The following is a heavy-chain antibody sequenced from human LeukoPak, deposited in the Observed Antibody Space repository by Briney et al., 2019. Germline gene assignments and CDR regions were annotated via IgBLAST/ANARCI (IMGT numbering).Heavy chain of an antibody. V-gene: IGHV3-66*01. CDR3: ARDKGDYYDSSGYYGY. Sequence: GGSLRLSCAASGFTVSSNYMSWVRQAPGKGLEWVSVIYSGGSTYYADSVKGRFTISRDNSKNTLYLQMNSLRAEDTAVYYCARDKGDYYDSSGYYGYWGQGTLVTVSS. D-gene: IGHD3-22*01. CDR2: IYSGGST. CDR1: GFTVSSNY. J-gene: IGHJ4*02.